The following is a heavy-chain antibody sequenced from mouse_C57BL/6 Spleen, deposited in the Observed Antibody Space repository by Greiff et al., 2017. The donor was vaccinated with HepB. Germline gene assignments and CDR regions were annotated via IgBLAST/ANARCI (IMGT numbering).Heavy chain of an antibody. CDR3: ARRGGTSYFDV. J-gene: IGHJ1*03. CDR1: GYTFTDYY. D-gene: IGHD3-3*01. Sequence: EVQLQQSGPELVKPGASVKISCKASGYTFTDYYMNWVKQSHGKSLEWIGDINPNNGGTSYNQKFKGKATLTVDKSSSTAYMELRSLTSEDSAVYYCARRGGTSYFDVWGTGTTVTVSS. CDR2: INPNNGGT. V-gene: IGHV1-26*01.